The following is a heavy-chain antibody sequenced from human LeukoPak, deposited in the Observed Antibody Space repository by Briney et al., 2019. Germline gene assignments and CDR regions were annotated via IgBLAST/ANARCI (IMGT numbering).Heavy chain of an antibody. V-gene: IGHV3-23*01. Sequence: GGPLRLSCAASGFTFSSYAMSWVRQAPGKGLEWVSAISGSGGSTYYADSVKGRFTISRDNSKNTLYLQMNSLRAEDTAVYYCAKGGLRYFDWLPSQFDYWGQGTLVTVSS. CDR3: AKGGLRYFDWLPSQFDY. D-gene: IGHD3-9*01. J-gene: IGHJ4*02. CDR1: GFTFSSYA. CDR2: ISGSGGST.